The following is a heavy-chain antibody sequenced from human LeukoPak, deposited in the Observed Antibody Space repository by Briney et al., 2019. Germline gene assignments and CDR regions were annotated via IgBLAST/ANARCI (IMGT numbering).Heavy chain of an antibody. D-gene: IGHD2-2*01. CDR2: INPSGGST. CDR1: GYTFTSYY. V-gene: IGHV1-46*01. CDR3: AREVVVRPSFSNDY. J-gene: IGHJ4*02. Sequence: ASVKVSCKASGYTFTSYYMHWVRQAPGQGLEWVGIINPSGGSTSYAQKFQGRVTMTRDMSTSTVYMELSSLRSEDTAVYYCAREVVVRPSFSNDYRGQGTLVAVSS.